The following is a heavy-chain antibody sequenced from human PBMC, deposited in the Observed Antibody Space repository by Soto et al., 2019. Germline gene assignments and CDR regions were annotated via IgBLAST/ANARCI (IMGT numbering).Heavy chain of an antibody. Sequence: PSETLSLTCTVSGGSISSSSYYWGWIRQPPGKGLEWIGSIYYSGSTYYNPSLKNRVTISVDTSKKQFSLKLSSVTAANTAVYYCALRNPDFWSGEPLDYWGQGTLVTVPQ. CDR2: IYYSGST. J-gene: IGHJ4*02. CDR1: GGSISSSSYY. CDR3: ALRNPDFWSGEPLDY. D-gene: IGHD3-3*01. V-gene: IGHV4-39*01.